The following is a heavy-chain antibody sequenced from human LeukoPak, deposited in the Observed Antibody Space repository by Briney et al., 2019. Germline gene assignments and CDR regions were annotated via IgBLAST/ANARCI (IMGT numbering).Heavy chain of an antibody. V-gene: IGHV4-59*01. D-gene: IGHD1-14*01. CDR3: ARDHHRFDP. CDR2: IYYSGST. J-gene: IGHJ5*02. Sequence: PSETLSLTCTVSGGSISSYYWSWIRQPPGKGLEWIGYIYYSGSTNYNPSLKSRVTISVDTSKNQFSLKLSSVTAADTAVYYCARDHHRFDPWGQGTLVTVSS. CDR1: GGSISSYY.